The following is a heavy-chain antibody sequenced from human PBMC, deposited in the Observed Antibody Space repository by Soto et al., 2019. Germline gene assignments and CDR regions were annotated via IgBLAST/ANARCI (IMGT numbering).Heavy chain of an antibody. J-gene: IGHJ6*03. CDR1: GDSVSSNSAA. V-gene: IGHV6-1*01. Sequence: SQTLSLTCAISGDSVSSNSAAWNWIRQSPSRGLEWLGRTYYRSRWYNDYAVSVKSRITVNPDTSKNQFSLHLNSVTPEDTAVDYCAGAASRQWYYMGVWDKGTTVTVSS. CDR3: AGAASRQWYYMGV. CDR2: TYYRSRWYN. D-gene: IGHD6-19*01.